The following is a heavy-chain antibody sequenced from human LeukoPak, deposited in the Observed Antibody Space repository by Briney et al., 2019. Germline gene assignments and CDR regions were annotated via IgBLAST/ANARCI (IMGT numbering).Heavy chain of an antibody. J-gene: IGHJ4*02. CDR2: IYYSGST. CDR3: ARGIAAAGRDFDY. CDR1: GGSISSSSYY. V-gene: IGHV4-39*01. Sequence: SETLSLTCTVSGGSISSSSYYWGWIRQPPGKGLEWIGSIYYSGSTYYNPSLKSRVTISVDTSKNQFSLKLSSVTAADTAVYYCARGIAAAGRDFDYWGQGTPVTVSS. D-gene: IGHD6-13*01.